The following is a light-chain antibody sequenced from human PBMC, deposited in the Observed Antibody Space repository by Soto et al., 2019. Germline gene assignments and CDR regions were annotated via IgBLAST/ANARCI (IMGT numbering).Light chain of an antibody. Sequence: EIVLTQSPGTLSLSPGERATLSCRASQSVSSSYLAWYQQKPGQAPRLLIYGASSMATGIPDRFSGSGSGTGFTLTISRLEPEDFAVYYCQQYGSSPWTFGQGTKVDIK. CDR3: QQYGSSPWT. J-gene: IGKJ1*01. V-gene: IGKV3-20*01. CDR2: GAS. CDR1: QSVSSSY.